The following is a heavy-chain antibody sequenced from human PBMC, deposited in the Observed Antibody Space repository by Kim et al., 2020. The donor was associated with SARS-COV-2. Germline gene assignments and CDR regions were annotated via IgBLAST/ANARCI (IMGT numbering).Heavy chain of an antibody. J-gene: IGHJ4*02. V-gene: IGHV3-72*01. CDR2: SRNKANSYTT. Sequence: GGSLRLSCAASGFTFSDHYMDWVRQAPGKGLEWVGRSRNKANSYTTEYAASVKGRFTISRDDSRNSLYLQMNSLKTEDTAVYYCAKNYDASSGYYYFDYWGQETLVTVSS. D-gene: IGHD3-22*01. CDR1: GFTFSDHY. CDR3: AKNYDASSGYYYFDY.